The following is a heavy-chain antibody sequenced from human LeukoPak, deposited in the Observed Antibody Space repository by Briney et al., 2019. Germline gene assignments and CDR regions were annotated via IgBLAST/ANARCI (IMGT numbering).Heavy chain of an antibody. D-gene: IGHD6-19*01. CDR2: ISRSGSTR. CDR3: AREIVSAVAGNFDY. Sequence: GRSLRLSCAASGFTFSSYEMNWVRQAPGKGLEWVSYISRSGSTRTYADSVKGRFTISRDNAQNSLYLEMNSLRAEDTAVYYCAREIVSAVAGNFDYWGQGTLVTVSS. CDR1: GFTFSSYE. J-gene: IGHJ4*02. V-gene: IGHV3-48*03.